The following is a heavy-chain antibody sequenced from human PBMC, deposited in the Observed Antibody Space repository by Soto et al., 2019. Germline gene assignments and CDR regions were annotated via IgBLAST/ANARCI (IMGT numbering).Heavy chain of an antibody. Sequence: QVQLQESGPGLVKPSQTLSLTCTVSGGSISSGDYYWSWIRQPPGKGLVWIGYIYYSGSTYYNPSLKSRVTISVDTSKNQFSLKLSSVTAADTAVYYCARVVEGGDPSMGVDAFDIWGQGTMVTVSS. CDR3: ARVVEGGDPSMGVDAFDI. J-gene: IGHJ3*02. D-gene: IGHD2-21*02. CDR2: IYYSGST. V-gene: IGHV4-30-4*01. CDR1: GGSISSGDYY.